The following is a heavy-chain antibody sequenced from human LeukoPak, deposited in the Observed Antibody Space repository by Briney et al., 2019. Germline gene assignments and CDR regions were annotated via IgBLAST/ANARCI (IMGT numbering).Heavy chain of an antibody. D-gene: IGHD3-22*01. CDR3: AKDYSDSSGYYYGDY. Sequence: GGSLRLSCAASGFTFSSSAMSWVRQGPGKGLESVSALGSGGITYYADSVKGRFTISRDNSKNTLYLQMNSLRAEDTAVYYCAKDYSDSSGYYYGDYRGQGTLVTVSS. J-gene: IGHJ4*02. V-gene: IGHV3-23*01. CDR2: LGSGGIT. CDR1: GFTFSSSA.